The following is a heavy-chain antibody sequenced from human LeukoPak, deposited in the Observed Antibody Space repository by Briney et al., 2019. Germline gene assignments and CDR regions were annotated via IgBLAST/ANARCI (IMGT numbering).Heavy chain of an antibody. V-gene: IGHV4-34*01. CDR1: GGSFSGYY. CDR3: ARVGDSVVVAAAPGEYYFDY. Sequence: SETLSLTCVVYGGSFSGYYWSWIRPPPGKGLEWIGEINHSGSTNYIPSLQSRVTISVHTSKNQFSLKLSSVTAADTAVYYWARVGDSVVVAAAPGEYYFDYWGQGTRVTVSS. CDR2: INHSGST. D-gene: IGHD2-2*01. J-gene: IGHJ4*02.